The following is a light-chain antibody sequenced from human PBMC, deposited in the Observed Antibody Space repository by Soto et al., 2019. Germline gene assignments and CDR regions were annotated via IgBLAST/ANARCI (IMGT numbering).Light chain of an antibody. CDR1: RSVNSE. CDR2: GAS. Sequence: VMTQSPATLSVSPGERATLSCRASRSVNSELAWYQQKPGQAPRLLIYGASNRATDIPARFSGSGSGTEFTLAISSLQSEDFAVYYCQQYSDWPWTFGQGTKVEIK. CDR3: QQYSDWPWT. V-gene: IGKV3-15*01. J-gene: IGKJ1*01.